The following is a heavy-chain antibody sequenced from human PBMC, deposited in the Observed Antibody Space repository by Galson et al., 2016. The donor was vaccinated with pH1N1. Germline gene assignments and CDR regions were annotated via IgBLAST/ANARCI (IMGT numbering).Heavy chain of an antibody. Sequence: SVKVSCKASEGKFSSYAFTWVRQAPGQGLEWMGGITGMFGTANYAQKFQGRATITTDELTSTAYLELRSLKSDDTAVYYCARGNYYYENNYDYWGQGTLVTVSS. J-gene: IGHJ4*02. V-gene: IGHV1-69*05. CDR2: ITGMFGTA. CDR1: EGKFSSYA. D-gene: IGHD3-22*01. CDR3: ARGNYYYENNYDY.